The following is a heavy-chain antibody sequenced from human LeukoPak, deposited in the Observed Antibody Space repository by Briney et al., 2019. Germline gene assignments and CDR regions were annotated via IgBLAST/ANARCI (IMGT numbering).Heavy chain of an antibody. CDR2: INPNSGGT. J-gene: IGHJ5*02. CDR1: GYTFTGYY. CDR3: ARVASWYNWFDP. D-gene: IGHD6-13*01. V-gene: IGHV1-2*02. Sequence: ASVKVSCKASGYTFTGYYMHWVRQAPGQGLEWMGWINPNSGGTNYAQKFQGRVTMARDTSISTAYMELSRLRSDDTAVYYCARVASWYNWFDPWGQGTLVTVSS.